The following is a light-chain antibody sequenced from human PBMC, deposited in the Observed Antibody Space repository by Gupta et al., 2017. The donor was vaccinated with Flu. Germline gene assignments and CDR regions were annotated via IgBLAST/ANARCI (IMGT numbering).Light chain of an antibody. CDR3: ATGDSSRSAYV. J-gene: IGLJ1*01. CDR1: RSNIGNNY. CDR2: ANN. V-gene: IGLV1-51*02. Sequence: KVTISCSGSRSNIGNNYVSWYQQLPGTAPKLLIYANNKRPSGIPDRFSAAKSGTSATLGITGLQTGDEADYYCATGDSSRSAYVFGTETKVSVL.